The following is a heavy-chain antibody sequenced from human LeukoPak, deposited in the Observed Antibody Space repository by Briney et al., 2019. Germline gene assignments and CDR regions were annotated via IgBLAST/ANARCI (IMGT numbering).Heavy chain of an antibody. CDR3: ARELVPAASVVDP. V-gene: IGHV3-64*01. D-gene: IGHD2-2*01. CDR1: GFTFSSYA. J-gene: IGHJ5*02. Sequence: PGGSLRLSCAASGFTFSSYAMHWVRQAPGKGLEYVSAISSNGGSTYYANSVKGRFTISRDNSKNTLYLQMGSLRAEDTAVYYCARELVPAASVVDPWGQGTLVTVSS. CDR2: ISSNGGST.